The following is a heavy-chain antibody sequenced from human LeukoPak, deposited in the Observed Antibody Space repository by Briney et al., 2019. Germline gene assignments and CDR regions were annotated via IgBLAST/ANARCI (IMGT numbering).Heavy chain of an antibody. CDR3: AKDGYYYDSSGYYDGGYFDY. CDR2: ISGSAKST. CDR1: GFTFSSYA. D-gene: IGHD3-22*01. V-gene: IGHV3-23*01. J-gene: IGHJ4*02. Sequence: GGSLRLSCAVSGFTFSSYAMSWVRHAPGKGLEWVSGISGSAKSTYYADSVKGRFTISRDNSKNTMYLKMKSLRAEDTAEYFCAKDGYYYDSSGYYDGGYFDYWGQGTLVTVSS.